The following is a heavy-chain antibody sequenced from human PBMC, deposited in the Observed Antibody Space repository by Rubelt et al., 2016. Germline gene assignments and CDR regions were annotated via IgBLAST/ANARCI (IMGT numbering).Heavy chain of an antibody. CDR3: ASLSSSSHDAFDI. J-gene: IGHJ3*02. CDR1: GYSFTSYW. V-gene: IGHV5-51*01. Sequence: EVQLVQSGAEVKKPGESLKISCKGSGYSFTSYWIGWVRQMPGKGLEWMGIIYPGDSDTRYSPACQRQVTSSADKSISTAYLQWSSLKASDTAMYYCASLSSSSHDAFDIWGQGTMVTVSS. D-gene: IGHD6-6*01. CDR2: IYPGDSDT.